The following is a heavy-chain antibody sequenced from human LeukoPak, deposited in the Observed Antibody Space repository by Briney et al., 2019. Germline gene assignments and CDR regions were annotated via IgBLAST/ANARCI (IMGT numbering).Heavy chain of an antibody. J-gene: IGHJ4*02. Sequence: PGRSLRLSCAASGFTFSSYGMHWVRQAPGKGLEWVAVIWYDGSNKYYADSVKGRFTISRDNSKNTLYLQMNSLRAEDTAVYYCAREGGWAYYFDYWGQGALVTVS. CDR3: AREGGWAYYFDY. CDR1: GFTFSSYG. V-gene: IGHV3-33*01. D-gene: IGHD1-26*01. CDR2: IWYDGSNK.